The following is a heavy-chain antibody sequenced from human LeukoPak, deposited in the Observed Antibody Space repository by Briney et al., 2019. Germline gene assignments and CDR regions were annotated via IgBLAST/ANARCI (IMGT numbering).Heavy chain of an antibody. CDR1: GFTFSSYA. CDR3: ATSSLRNTILDY. J-gene: IGHJ4*02. Sequence: GGSLRLSCAASGFTFSSYAMSWVRQAPGKGLGWVSAISGSGGSTYYADSVKGRFTISRDNSKNTLYLQMNSLRAEDTAVYYCATSSLRNTILDYWGQGTLVTVSS. CDR2: ISGSGGST. V-gene: IGHV3-23*01. D-gene: IGHD3-3*01.